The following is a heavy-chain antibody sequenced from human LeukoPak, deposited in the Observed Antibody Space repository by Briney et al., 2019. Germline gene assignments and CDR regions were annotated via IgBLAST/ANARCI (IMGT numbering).Heavy chain of an antibody. CDR3: ARTTAPTGSDAFDI. D-gene: IGHD2/OR15-2a*01. CDR2: IYPGDSDT. Sequence: GESLKISSKGSGYSFTSYWICWVRQMREKGLEWMEIIYPGDSDTRYSPSFQGQVTISADKSISTAYLQWSSLKASDTAMYYCARTTAPTGSDAFDIWGQGTMVTVSS. J-gene: IGHJ3*02. V-gene: IGHV5-51*01. CDR1: GYSFTSYW.